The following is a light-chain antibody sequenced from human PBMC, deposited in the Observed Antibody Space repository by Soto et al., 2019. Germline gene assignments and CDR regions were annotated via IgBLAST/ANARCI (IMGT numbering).Light chain of an antibody. CDR1: QAISSY. CDR2: ATS. CDR3: HKYNHAPT. V-gene: IGKV1-27*01. Sequence: DIQLTQSPSSLSASVGDRVTITCRASQAISSYLAWYQQKPGKVPELLIYATSTLQSGAPSRFSGSGSGTDFTLTISSLQTEDVATYYCHKYNHAPTFGGGTKLEIK. J-gene: IGKJ4*01.